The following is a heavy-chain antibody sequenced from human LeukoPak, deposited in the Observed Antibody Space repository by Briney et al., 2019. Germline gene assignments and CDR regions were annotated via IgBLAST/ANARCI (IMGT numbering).Heavy chain of an antibody. D-gene: IGHD6-19*01. Sequence: GSSVKVSCKASGGTFSSYAISWVRQAPGQGLEWMGGIIPIFGTANYAQKLQGRVTITADESTSTAYMELSSLRSEDTAVYYCARVGSGWTELDYWGQGALVTVSS. CDR3: ARVGSGWTELDY. J-gene: IGHJ4*02. CDR1: GGTFSSYA. CDR2: IIPIFGTA. V-gene: IGHV1-69*01.